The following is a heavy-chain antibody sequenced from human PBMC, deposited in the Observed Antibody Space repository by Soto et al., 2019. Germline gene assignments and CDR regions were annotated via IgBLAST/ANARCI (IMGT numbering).Heavy chain of an antibody. CDR3: EREGIQLTPDY. V-gene: IGHV3-30-3*01. Sequence: RGSLRLSCAASGFTFSSYAMHWVRQAPGKGLEWVAVISYDVSNKYYADSVKGRFTISRDNSKNTLYLQMNSLRAEDTAVYYCEREGIQLTPDYWGQGTRVTVSS. D-gene: IGHD5-18*01. J-gene: IGHJ4*02. CDR1: GFTFSSYA. CDR2: ISYDVSNK.